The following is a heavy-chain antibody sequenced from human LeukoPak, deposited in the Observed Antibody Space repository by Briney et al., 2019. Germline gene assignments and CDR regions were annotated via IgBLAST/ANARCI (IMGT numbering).Heavy chain of an antibody. CDR1: VYTYTTYD. Sequence: GASVKVSCKASVYTYTTYDINWVRQATGQGLEWRGWMSPNSGNTGYAQKFQGRVTLTRDTSISTAYMERSSLTSEDTAVYYCARNAPKTGDFFYWGQGTLVSVSS. J-gene: IGHJ4*02. CDR2: MSPNSGNT. CDR3: ARNAPKTGDFFY. D-gene: IGHD7-27*01. V-gene: IGHV1-8*01.